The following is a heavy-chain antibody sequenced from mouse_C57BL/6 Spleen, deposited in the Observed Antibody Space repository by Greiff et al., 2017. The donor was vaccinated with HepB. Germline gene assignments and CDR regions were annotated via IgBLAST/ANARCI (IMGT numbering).Heavy chain of an antibody. D-gene: IGHD1-1*01. CDR3: ASRYYYCYIDV. CDR1: GYTFTSYW. Sequence: QVQLQQPGAELVKPGASVKLSCKASGYTFTSYWMQWVKQRPGQGLEWIGEIDPSDSYTNYNQKFKGKAKLTVDTSSSTAYMQHSSLSSEDSAVYSCASRYYYCYIDVWGTGATVTVSS. V-gene: IGHV1-50*01. J-gene: IGHJ1*03. CDR2: IDPSDSYT.